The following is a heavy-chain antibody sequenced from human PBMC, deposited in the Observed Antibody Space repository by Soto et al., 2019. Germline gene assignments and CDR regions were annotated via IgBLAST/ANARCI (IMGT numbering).Heavy chain of an antibody. CDR2: IYYSGST. V-gene: IGHV4-39*01. CDR3: EVTTTSLYYYYYYMDV. J-gene: IGHJ6*03. CDR1: GGSISSSSYY. Sequence: SETLSLTCTVSGGSISSSSYYWGWIRQPPGKGLEWIGSIYYSGSTYYNPSLKSRVTISVDTSKNQFSLKLSSVTAADTAVYYCEVTTTSLYYYYYYMDVWGKGTTVTVSS. D-gene: IGHD4-17*01.